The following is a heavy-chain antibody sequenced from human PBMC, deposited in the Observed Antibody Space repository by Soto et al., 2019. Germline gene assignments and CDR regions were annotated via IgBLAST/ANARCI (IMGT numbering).Heavy chain of an antibody. V-gene: IGHV3-48*03. CDR1: GFTFSSYE. CDR2: ISSSGNTI. J-gene: IGHJ6*02. CDR3: ARDRYGAVYYFGMDV. Sequence: GGSLRLSCAASGFTFSSYEMNWVRQAPGKGLEWVSYISSSGNTIYYADSVKGRFTISRDDAKSSLYLQMNSLRAEDTAVYYCARDRYGAVYYFGMDVWGQGTTVTVSS. D-gene: IGHD3-10*01.